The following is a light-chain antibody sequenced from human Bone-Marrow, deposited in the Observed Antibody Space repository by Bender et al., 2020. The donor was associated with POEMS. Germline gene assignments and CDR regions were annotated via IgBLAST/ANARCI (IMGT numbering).Light chain of an antibody. Sequence: QSVLTQPPSASGTPGQRVTISCSGGSSNIGAHAVNWYQHLPGTTPKLLIYSSHRRPSEVPDRFSGSKSGNTASLTISGLQTEDEAVYYCSSYTTSSTWVFGGGTKLTVL. J-gene: IGLJ3*02. CDR1: SSNIGAHA. CDR3: SSYTTSSTWV. V-gene: IGLV1-44*01. CDR2: SSH.